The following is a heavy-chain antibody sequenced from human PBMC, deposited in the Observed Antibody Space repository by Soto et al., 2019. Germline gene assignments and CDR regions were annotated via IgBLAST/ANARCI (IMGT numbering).Heavy chain of an antibody. CDR1: GFTFSSYA. CDR2: ISGSGGST. J-gene: IGHJ5*02. V-gene: IGHV3-23*01. D-gene: IGHD3-22*01. Sequence: GGSLRLSCAASGFTFSSYAMSWVRQAPGKGLEWVSAISGSGGSTYYADSVKGRFTISRDNSKNTLYLQMNSLRAEDTAVYYCAKSMIVVVITTGFDPWGQGTLVTVSS. CDR3: AKSMIVVVITTGFDP.